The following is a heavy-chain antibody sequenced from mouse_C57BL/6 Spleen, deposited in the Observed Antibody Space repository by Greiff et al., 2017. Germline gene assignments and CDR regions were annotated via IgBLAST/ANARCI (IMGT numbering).Heavy chain of an antibody. D-gene: IGHD2-2*01. V-gene: IGHV1-80*01. CDR1: GYAFSSYW. J-gene: IGHJ2*01. CDR3: ARFGYDTGYYFDY. CDR2: IYPGDGDT. Sequence: QVQLQQSGAELVKPGASVKISCKASGYAFSSYWMNWVKQRPGKGLECIGQIYPGDGDTNYNGKFKGKATLTADKSSSTAYMQLSSLTSEDSAVYFCARFGYDTGYYFDYWGQGTTLTVSS.